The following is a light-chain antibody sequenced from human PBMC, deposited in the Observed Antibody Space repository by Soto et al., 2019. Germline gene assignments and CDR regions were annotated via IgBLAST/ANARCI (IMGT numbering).Light chain of an antibody. V-gene: IGKV1-39*01. CDR2: AAS. CDR3: QPSYSTLSIT. CDR1: ESIARH. Sequence: DIQMTQSPSSLSASVGDRVTITCRASESIARHLNWYQQKPGKAPKLLIYAASSLQNGVPSRFRGGGSGTDFTLTISNLQPEDCATFYCQPSYSTLSITFGQGTRLEIK. J-gene: IGKJ5*01.